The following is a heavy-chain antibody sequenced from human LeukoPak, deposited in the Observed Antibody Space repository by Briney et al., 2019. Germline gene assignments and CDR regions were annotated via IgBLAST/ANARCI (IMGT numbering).Heavy chain of an antibody. J-gene: IGHJ5*02. CDR1: GGSISSSNW. CDR2: IYHSGST. V-gene: IGHV4-4*02. CDR3: ARATEPTLPYVMVRGLGKGAWFDP. Sequence: SETLSLTCAVSGGSISSSNWWSWVRQPPGKGLEWIGEIYHSGSTYYNPSLKSRVTISVDTSKNQFSLKLSSVTAADTAVYYCARATEPTLPYVMVRGLGKGAWFDPWGQGTLVTVSS. D-gene: IGHD3-10*01.